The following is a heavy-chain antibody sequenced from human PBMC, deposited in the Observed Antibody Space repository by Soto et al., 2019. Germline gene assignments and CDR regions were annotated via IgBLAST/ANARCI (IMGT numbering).Heavy chain of an antibody. V-gene: IGHV3-30*18. Sequence: LRLSCAASGFTFSSYGMHWVRQAPGKGLEWVAVISYDGSNKYYADSVKGRFTISRDNSKNTLYLQMNSLRAEDTAVYYCAKDFSGSYYNIFDYWGQGTLVTVSS. CDR3: AKDFSGSYYNIFDY. CDR2: ISYDGSNK. J-gene: IGHJ4*02. CDR1: GFTFSSYG. D-gene: IGHD1-26*01.